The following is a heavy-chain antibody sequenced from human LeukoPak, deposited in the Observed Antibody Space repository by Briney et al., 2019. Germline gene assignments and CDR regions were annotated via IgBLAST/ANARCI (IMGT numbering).Heavy chain of an antibody. CDR2: ISSSSSYI. Sequence: GGSLRLSCAASGLTFSSYTMNWVRQAPGKGLGWVSSISSSSSYIYYADSVKGRFTISRDNAKNSLYLQMNSLRAEDTAVYYCARDTYDILTGYYKWAFDIWGQGTMVTVSS. D-gene: IGHD3-9*01. CDR1: GLTFSSYT. J-gene: IGHJ3*02. V-gene: IGHV3-21*06. CDR3: ARDTYDILTGYYKWAFDI.